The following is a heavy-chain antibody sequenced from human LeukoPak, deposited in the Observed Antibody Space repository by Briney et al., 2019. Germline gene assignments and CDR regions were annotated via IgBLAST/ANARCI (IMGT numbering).Heavy chain of an antibody. D-gene: IGHD3-10*01. J-gene: IGHJ4*02. CDR1: GASVSGSNYY. CDR2: IYSSGST. Sequence: SETLSLTCAVSGASVSGSNYYWGWIRQPPGRGLEWIGNIYSSGSTYYNASLQSRVTISIDTSKNQFSLRLNSVTAADTAIYYCAKDLVTGSLDYWGQGTLVTVSS. CDR3: AKDLVTGSLDY. V-gene: IGHV4-39*07.